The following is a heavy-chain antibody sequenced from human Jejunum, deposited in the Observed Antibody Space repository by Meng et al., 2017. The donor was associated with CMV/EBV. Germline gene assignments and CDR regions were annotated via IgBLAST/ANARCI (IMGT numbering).Heavy chain of an antibody. Sequence: SCKASGYTFTDNVIHWVRQAPGQGLEWMGWLTPRTGGTFYAQNFQGRVTMTGDTSISTVYMELRRLTSDDTAVYYCAGHGNYLDVWGQGTTVTVSS. CDR3: AGHGNYLDV. J-gene: IGHJ6*02. CDR1: GYTFTDNV. V-gene: IGHV1-2*02. D-gene: IGHD3-3*01. CDR2: LTPRTGGT.